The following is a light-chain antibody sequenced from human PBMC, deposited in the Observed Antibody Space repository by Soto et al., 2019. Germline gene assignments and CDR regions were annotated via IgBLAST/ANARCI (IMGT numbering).Light chain of an antibody. CDR2: GVS. J-gene: IGKJ1*01. CDR1: QSVTSSF. V-gene: IGKV3D-20*02. Sequence: EIVLTQSPGTLSLSPGERATLSCRASQSVTSSFLAWYQQKPGQAPRLLIYGVSSRATGIPDRFSGSGSGTDFTLTISRLEPEDFAVYYCQQRSDWPWTFGQGTKVDIK. CDR3: QQRSDWPWT.